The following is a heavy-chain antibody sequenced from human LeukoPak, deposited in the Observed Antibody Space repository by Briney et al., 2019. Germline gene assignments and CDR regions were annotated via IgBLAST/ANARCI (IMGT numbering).Heavy chain of an antibody. J-gene: IGHJ4*02. D-gene: IGHD2-2*02. CDR3: ARGGWGIVVVPAAIDY. CDR1: GYTFTSYG. Sequence: ASVKVSCKASGYTFTSYGISWVRQAPGQGLEWMGWISAYNGNTNYAQKLQGRVTMTTDTSTSTAYMELRSLRSDDTAVYHCARGGWGIVVVPAAIDYWGQGTLVTVSS. V-gene: IGHV1-18*01. CDR2: ISAYNGNT.